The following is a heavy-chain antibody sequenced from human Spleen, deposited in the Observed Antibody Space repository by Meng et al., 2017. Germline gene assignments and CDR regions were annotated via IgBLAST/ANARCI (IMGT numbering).Heavy chain of an antibody. CDR3: ARAEGLRLGEFHWFDP. J-gene: IGHJ5*02. D-gene: IGHD3-16*01. V-gene: IGHV4-61*02. CDR1: GGSIRSGAHF. Sequence: GQLREAGSGQVKPPEPLSLTCRVSGGSIRSGAHFWNWSRQHAGEGLEWVGRIYSSGRTNYNPSLRSRISISVDTSKNQFSLRLSSVTAADTAVYYCARAEGLRLGEFHWFDPWGQGTLVTVSS. CDR2: IYSSGRT.